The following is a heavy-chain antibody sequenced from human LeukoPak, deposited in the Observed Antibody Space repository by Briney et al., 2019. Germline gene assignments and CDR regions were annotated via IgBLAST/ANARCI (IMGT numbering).Heavy chain of an antibody. CDR3: ARSSGGSYGYFDY. Sequence: PGGSLRLSCAASGFTFSSYGMHWVRQAPGKGLEWVAVIWYDGSNKYYADSVKGRFTISRDNSKNTLYLQMSSLRAEDTAVYYCARSSGGSYGYFDYWGQGTLVTVSS. CDR1: GFTFSSYG. D-gene: IGHD1-26*01. J-gene: IGHJ4*02. CDR2: IWYDGSNK. V-gene: IGHV3-33*01.